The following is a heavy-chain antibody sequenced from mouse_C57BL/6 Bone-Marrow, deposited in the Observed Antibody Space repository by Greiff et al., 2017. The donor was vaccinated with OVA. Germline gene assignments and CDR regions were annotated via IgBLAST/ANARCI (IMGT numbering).Heavy chain of an antibody. CDR2: ISDGGSYT. J-gene: IGHJ4*01. CDR3: ARVHYYGSSLDY. CDR1: GFTFSSYA. V-gene: IGHV5-4*01. D-gene: IGHD1-1*01. Sequence: QLVESGGGLVKPGGSLKLSCAASGFTFSSYAMSWVRQTPEKRLEWVATISDGGSYTYYPDNVKGRFTISRDNAKNNLYLQMSHLKSEDTAMYYCARVHYYGSSLDYWGQGTSVTVSS.